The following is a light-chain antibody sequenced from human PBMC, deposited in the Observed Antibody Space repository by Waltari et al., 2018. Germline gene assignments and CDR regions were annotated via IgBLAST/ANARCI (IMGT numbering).Light chain of an antibody. CDR3: QQYYSTPPT. CDR2: WAS. Sequence: DIVMTQSPDSLAVSLGERATINCKSSQSVLYSSNNKNYLAWYQQKPGQPPKLLIYWASTRESGVPDRFSGSGSGTDFTLTISSLQAEDVAVYYCQQYYSTPPTFGGGTKGEIK. V-gene: IGKV4-1*01. CDR1: QSVLYSSNNKNY. J-gene: IGKJ4*01.